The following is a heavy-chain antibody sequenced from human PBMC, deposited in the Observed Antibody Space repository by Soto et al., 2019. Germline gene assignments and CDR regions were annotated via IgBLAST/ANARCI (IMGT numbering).Heavy chain of an antibody. J-gene: IGHJ4*02. Sequence: PGGSLRLSCAASGFTFSSDSMNWVRQAPGKGLEWVSYISSSSTIYYADSVKGRFTISRDNAKNSLYLQMNSLRAEDTAVYYCTSSVLTYYFDYWGQGTLVTVSS. CDR2: ISSSSTI. CDR1: GFTFSSDS. V-gene: IGHV3-48*01. CDR3: TSSVLTYYFDY.